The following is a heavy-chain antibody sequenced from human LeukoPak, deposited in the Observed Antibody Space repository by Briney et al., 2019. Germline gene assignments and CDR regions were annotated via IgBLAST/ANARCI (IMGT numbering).Heavy chain of an antibody. CDR3: AKDDGCILPDY. CDR2: IRYDGSNK. V-gene: IGHV3-30*02. Sequence: PGRSLRLSCAASGFTFSSYGMHWVRQAPGKGLEWVAVIRYDGSNKYYADSVKGRFTISRDNSKNSLYLQMNSLRAEDTAVYYSAKDDGCILPDYWGHGTLVTVSS. CDR1: GFTFSSYG. J-gene: IGHJ4*01. D-gene: IGHD5-24*01.